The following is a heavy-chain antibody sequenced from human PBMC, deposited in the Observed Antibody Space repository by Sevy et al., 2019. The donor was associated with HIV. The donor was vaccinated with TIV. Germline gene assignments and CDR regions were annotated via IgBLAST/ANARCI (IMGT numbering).Heavy chain of an antibody. V-gene: IGHV3-48*01. CDR3: ARDYDYVRGTSRPYYFDH. D-gene: IGHD3-16*02. CDR2: IGTSRQTI. J-gene: IGHJ4*01. CDR1: GFTFSSFA. Sequence: GGSLRLSCAASGFTFSSFAMDWVRQAPGKGLEWISYIGTSRQTIYYAGSVQGRFTISRDNAKNTLYLQMTSLRVEDTAVYYCARDYDYVRGTSRPYYFDHWGHGTLVTVSS.